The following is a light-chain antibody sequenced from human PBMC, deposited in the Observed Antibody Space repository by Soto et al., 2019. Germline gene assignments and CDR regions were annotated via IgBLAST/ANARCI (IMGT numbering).Light chain of an antibody. Sequence: EIVLTQSPGTLSLSPGERATLSCRASQTVTRSYLAWYQQKPGQAPRLLFYGATTRATGIPARFSGSGSGTDFTLTISRLEPEDFAVYYCQQYGDSPLTFGGGTKVDIK. J-gene: IGKJ4*01. CDR1: QTVTRSY. CDR2: GAT. CDR3: QQYGDSPLT. V-gene: IGKV3-20*01.